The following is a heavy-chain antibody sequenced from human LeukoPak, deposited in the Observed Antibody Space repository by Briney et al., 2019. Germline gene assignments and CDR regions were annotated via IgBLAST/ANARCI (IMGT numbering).Heavy chain of an antibody. D-gene: IGHD2-15*01. CDR2: ISWNSGSI. Sequence: PGRSLRLSCAASGFTFDDYAMHWVRQAPGKGLEWVSGISWNSGSIGYADSVKGRFTISRDNAKNSLYLQMNSLRAEDTALYYCATVAGDCSGGRCYLLRFDYWGQGTLVTVSS. J-gene: IGHJ4*02. CDR3: ATVAGDCSGGRCYLLRFDY. V-gene: IGHV3-9*01. CDR1: GFTFDDYA.